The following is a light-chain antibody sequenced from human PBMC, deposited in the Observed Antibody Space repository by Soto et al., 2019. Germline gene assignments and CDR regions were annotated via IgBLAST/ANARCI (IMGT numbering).Light chain of an antibody. V-gene: IGKV1-5*03. CDR3: QHYDSYSPTWT. J-gene: IGKJ1*01. Sequence: DIQMTQSPSTLSASVGDRVSITCRASQSIGDWLAWYQQKPGKAPKLLIYKASNLQSGVPSRFXGSRSGTDFTLTISGLQPDDFATYYCQHYDSYSPTWTFGQGTKVDIK. CDR2: KAS. CDR1: QSIGDW.